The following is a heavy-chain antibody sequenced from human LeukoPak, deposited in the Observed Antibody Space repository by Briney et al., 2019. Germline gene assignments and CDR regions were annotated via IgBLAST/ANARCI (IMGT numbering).Heavy chain of an antibody. CDR1: GSTFSSYW. CDR3: ARLRGYYYGSGTHPYYFDY. Sequence: PGGSLRLSCAASGSTFSSYWMSWVRQAPGKGLEWVANIKQDGSEKYYVDSVKGRFTISRDNAKNSLYLQMNSLRAEDTAVYYCARLRGYYYGSGTHPYYFDYWGQGTLVTVSS. V-gene: IGHV3-7*01. CDR2: IKQDGSEK. D-gene: IGHD3-10*01. J-gene: IGHJ4*02.